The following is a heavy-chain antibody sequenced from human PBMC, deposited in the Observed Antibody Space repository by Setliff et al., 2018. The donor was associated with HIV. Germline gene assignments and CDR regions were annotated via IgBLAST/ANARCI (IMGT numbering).Heavy chain of an antibody. Sequence: LRLSCAVSGFTFSSSWMTWVRQAPGRGLEYVAGMNRDGSEKGYADSVKGRFSISRDNAKNSLYLQMNSLRAEDTAVYYCARDYCSSTSCYYFDYWGQGTLVTVSS. V-gene: IGHV3-7*01. J-gene: IGHJ4*02. CDR2: MNRDGSEK. D-gene: IGHD2-2*01. CDR1: GFTFSSSW. CDR3: ARDYCSSTSCYYFDY.